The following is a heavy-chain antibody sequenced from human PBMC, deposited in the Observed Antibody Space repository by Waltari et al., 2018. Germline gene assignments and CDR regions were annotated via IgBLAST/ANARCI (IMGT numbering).Heavy chain of an antibody. J-gene: IGHJ3*01. V-gene: IGHV4-39*01. CDR2: ISYAGTT. CDR3: ATYIGASVGTAAFDV. CDR1: GGSIDTPNHY. Sequence: QLQLQASGPGPVKPSETLSLTCSVSGGSIDTPNHYWGWIRQPPGQGLEWIGTISYAGTTYTNPSLRSRLTMSRDTSKNQLSLTLGSTTAADTAVYYCATYIGASVGTAAFDVWGQGTMVTVSS. D-gene: IGHD5-12*01.